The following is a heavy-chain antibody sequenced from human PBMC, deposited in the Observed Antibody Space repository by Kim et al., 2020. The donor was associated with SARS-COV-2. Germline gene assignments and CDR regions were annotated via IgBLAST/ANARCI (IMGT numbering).Heavy chain of an antibody. V-gene: IGHV5-51*01. J-gene: IGHJ5*02. D-gene: IGHD1-26*01. CDR1: GYSFFGYW. CDR2: IYPDDSST. Sequence: GESLKISCEGSGYSFFGYWIGWVRQMPGKGLEWMGIIYPDDSSTIYSPSFQGRVTLSADKSISTAYLQWSSLRASDSAIYYCARYSGRSLTSNWFDPWGEGTLVTVSS. CDR3: ARYSGRSLTSNWFDP.